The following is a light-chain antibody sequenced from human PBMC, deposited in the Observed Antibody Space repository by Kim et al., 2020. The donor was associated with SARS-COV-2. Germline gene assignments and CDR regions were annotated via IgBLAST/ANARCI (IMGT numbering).Light chain of an antibody. CDR3: QSYDSTLLGFYV. J-gene: IGLJ1*01. CDR2: DNT. V-gene: IGLV1-40*01. Sequence: QSVLTQPPSVSGAPGQRVTISCTGSSSNIGAGYDVHWYQQLPGAAPKLLIYDNTNRPSGVPDRFSGSKSGTSASLAITGLQAEDEADYYCQSYDSTLLGFYVFGTGTKVTVL. CDR1: SSNIGAGYD.